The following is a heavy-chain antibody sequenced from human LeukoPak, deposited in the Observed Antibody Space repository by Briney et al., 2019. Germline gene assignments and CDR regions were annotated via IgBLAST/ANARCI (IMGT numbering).Heavy chain of an antibody. V-gene: IGHV1-2*02. Sequence: ASVTVSFKASGYTFTGYYIHWVRQAPGQGLEWMGWINPNSGGTNYAPKLQGRVTMTRDTSISTAYMELSRLRSDDTAVYYCASERFTMVRGVIDYWGQGTLVTVSS. CDR2: INPNSGGT. J-gene: IGHJ4*02. CDR1: GYTFTGYY. D-gene: IGHD3-10*01. CDR3: ASERFTMVRGVIDY.